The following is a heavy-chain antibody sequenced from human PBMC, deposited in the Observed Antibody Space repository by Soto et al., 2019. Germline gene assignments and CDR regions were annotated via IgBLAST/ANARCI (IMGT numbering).Heavy chain of an antibody. V-gene: IGHV4-39*02. CDR2: IYYSGST. J-gene: IGHJ4*02. D-gene: IGHD2-2*01. CDR3: ARLPYSCSTPSCYAKVY. CDR1: GASISSSSYY. Sequence: LQLQESGPGLVKPSETLSLTCTVSGASISSSSYYWGWIRQPPGKGLAWIGNIYYSGSTYSNPSLKSRLTISGDTSKDHFSLPPSSVTAADTAVYYCARLPYSCSTPSCYAKVYWGQGTLVTVSS.